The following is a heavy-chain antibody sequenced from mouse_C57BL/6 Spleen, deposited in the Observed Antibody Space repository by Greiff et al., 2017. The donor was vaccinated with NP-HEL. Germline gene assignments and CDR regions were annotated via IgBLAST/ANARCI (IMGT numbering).Heavy chain of an antibody. CDR1: GYAFSSSW. J-gene: IGHJ2*01. CDR3: ARGEEGFDY. CDR2: IYPGDGDT. Sequence: VQLQQSGPELVKPGASVKISCKASGYAFSSSWMNWVKQRPGKGLEWIGRIYPGDGDTNYNGKFKGKATLTADKSSSTAYMQLSSLTSEDSAVYFCARGEEGFDYWGQGTTLTVSS. V-gene: IGHV1-82*01.